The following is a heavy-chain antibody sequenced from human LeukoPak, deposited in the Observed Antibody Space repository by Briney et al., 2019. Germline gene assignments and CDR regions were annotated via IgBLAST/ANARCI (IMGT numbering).Heavy chain of an antibody. D-gene: IGHD3-22*01. CDR3: ARDYASSGYYMGVDY. Sequence: ASVKVSCKASGYTFTSYGISWVRQAPGQWLEWMGWISAYNGNTNYAQKLQGRVTMTTDTSTSTAYMELRSLRSDDTAVYYCARDYASSGYYMGVDYWGQGTLVTVSS. J-gene: IGHJ4*02. CDR1: GYTFTSYG. CDR2: ISAYNGNT. V-gene: IGHV1-18*01.